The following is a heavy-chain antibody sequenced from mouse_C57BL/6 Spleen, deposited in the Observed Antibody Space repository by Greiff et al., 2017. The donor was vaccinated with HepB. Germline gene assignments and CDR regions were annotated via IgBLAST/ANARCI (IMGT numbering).Heavy chain of an antibody. CDR3: ARADEAMDY. V-gene: IGHV1-18*01. CDR1: GYKFTDYN. CDR2: INPNNGGT. J-gene: IGHJ4*01. Sequence: EVKLVESGPELVKPGASAKIPCKASGYKFTDYNMDWVKQSHGKSLEWIGDINPNNGGTIYNQKFKGKATLTVDKSSSTAYMELRSLTSEDTAVYYCARADEAMDYWGQGTSVTVSS.